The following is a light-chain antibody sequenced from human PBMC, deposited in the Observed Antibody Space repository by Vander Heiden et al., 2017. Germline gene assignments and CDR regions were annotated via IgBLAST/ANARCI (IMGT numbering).Light chain of an antibody. Sequence: QSALTQPASVSGSPGQSITISCTGTSSDVGGYNYVSWYQQHPGKAPKLMIYEVSNRPSGVSNRVSGSKSGNTASLTISGLQAEDEADYYCSSYTSSSFYVFGTGTKVTVL. V-gene: IGLV2-14*01. J-gene: IGLJ1*01. CDR1: SSDVGGYNY. CDR2: EVS. CDR3: SSYTSSSFYV.